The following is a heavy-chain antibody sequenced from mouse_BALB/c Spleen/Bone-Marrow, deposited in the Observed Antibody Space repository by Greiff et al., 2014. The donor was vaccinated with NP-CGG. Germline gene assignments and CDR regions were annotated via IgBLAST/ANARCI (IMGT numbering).Heavy chain of an antibody. CDR3: VREGDYGNFAY. V-gene: IGHV2-9-2*01. J-gene: IGHJ3*01. CDR1: GFSLTNFD. CDR2: IWTGGGT. Sequence: VKLVESRPCLVAPSQSLSITCTVSGFSLTNFDVSWIRQPPEKGLEWLGVIWTGGGTNYNSAFMSRLSISKDNSKSQVFLKMNSLQTDDTAIYYCVREGDYGNFAYWGQGTLVTVSA. D-gene: IGHD2-1*01.